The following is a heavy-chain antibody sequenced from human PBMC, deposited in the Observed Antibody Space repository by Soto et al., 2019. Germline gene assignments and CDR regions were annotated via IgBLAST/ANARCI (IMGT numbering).Heavy chain of an antibody. J-gene: IGHJ6*02. CDR3: ARDAYYDMGV. Sequence: DVQLVESGGGLVQPGGSLRLSCVGSGFTFSTYWMHWVRQAPGKGLVWVSRINSDGSTTNYADSVKGRFTISRDNDKNTIYLQMNSLRAEETAVYYCARDAYYDMGVWGRGTTVTVSS. CDR2: INSDGSTT. V-gene: IGHV3-74*01. CDR1: GFTFSTYW.